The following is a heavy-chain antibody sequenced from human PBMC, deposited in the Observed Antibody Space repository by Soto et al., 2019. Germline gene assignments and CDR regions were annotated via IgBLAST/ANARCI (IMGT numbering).Heavy chain of an antibody. D-gene: IGHD2-15*01. V-gene: IGHV1-18*01. CDR2: ISAYNGNT. CDR3: VVAAQPYSFDY. Sequence: QVQLVQSGAEVKKPGASVKVSCKASSYTFTSYGISWVRQAPGQGLEWMGWISAYNGNTNYAQKHQGRVSMTTDTSTSTAYMELRTLRSDDTGVYYCVVAAQPYSFDYWGQGTLVTVSS. CDR1: SYTFTSYG. J-gene: IGHJ4*02.